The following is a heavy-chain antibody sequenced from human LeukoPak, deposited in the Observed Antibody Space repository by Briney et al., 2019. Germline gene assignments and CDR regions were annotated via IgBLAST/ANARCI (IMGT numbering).Heavy chain of an antibody. J-gene: IGHJ4*02. CDR3: ARDPNRWLLRGLDY. Sequence: SETLSLTCAVYGGSFSGYYWSWIRQPPGKGLEWIGEINHSGSTNYNPSLKSRVTISVDTSKNQFSLKLSSVTAADTAVYYCARDPNRWLLRGLDYWGQGTLVTVSS. CDR1: GGSFSGYY. V-gene: IGHV4-34*01. D-gene: IGHD3-22*01. CDR2: INHSGST.